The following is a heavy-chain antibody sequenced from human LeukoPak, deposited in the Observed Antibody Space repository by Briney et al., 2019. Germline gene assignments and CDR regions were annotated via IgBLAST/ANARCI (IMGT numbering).Heavy chain of an antibody. CDR3: AKDRGFGAAYYSYYRMDV. Sequence: GGSLRLSCAASGFTFTNYAMSWVRQAPGKGLEWVSAISGSGGSTYYADSVKGRFTISRDPSKNTLYLQMNSLRADDTAVYYCAKDRGFGAAYYSYYRMDVWGQRTTGTVSS. V-gene: IGHV3-23*01. CDR1: GFTFTNYA. D-gene: IGHD3-22*01. CDR2: ISGSGGST. J-gene: IGHJ6*02.